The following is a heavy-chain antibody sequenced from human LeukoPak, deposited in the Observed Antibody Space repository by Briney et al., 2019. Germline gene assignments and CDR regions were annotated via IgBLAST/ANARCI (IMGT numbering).Heavy chain of an antibody. D-gene: IGHD3-22*01. CDR2: IYYSGST. CDR3: ARGYYYDSSPFDY. Sequence: SETLSLTCTVSGGSISSSSTYYWGWIRQPPGKALEWIGSIYYSGSTDYNPSLKSRVTISVDTSKKQFSLKLSSVTAADTAVYYCARGYYYDSSPFDYWGQGTLVTVSS. CDR1: GGSISSSSTYY. V-gene: IGHV4-39*01. J-gene: IGHJ4*02.